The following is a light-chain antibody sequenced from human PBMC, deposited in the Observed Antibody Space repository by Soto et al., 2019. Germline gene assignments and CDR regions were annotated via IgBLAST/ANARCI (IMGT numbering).Light chain of an antibody. V-gene: IGKV1-39*01. J-gene: IGKJ2*01. CDR2: AAS. Sequence: DIQMTQSPSSLSASVGDRVTITCRASQTISNLLNWYQQKPGKAPNLLIYAASSLQSGVPSRFSGSGSGTDFTLTISSLQPEDFAAYYCQQSYTTPDTFGQGTKLEIK. CDR3: QQSYTTPDT. CDR1: QTISNL.